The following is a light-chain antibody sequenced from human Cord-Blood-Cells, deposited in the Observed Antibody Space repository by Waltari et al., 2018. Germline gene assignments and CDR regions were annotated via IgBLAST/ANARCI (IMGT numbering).Light chain of an antibody. CDR3: QQRSNWPIT. CDR2: DAY. Sequence: EIVLTQSPATLSLSPGERATLSCRASQSVRSYLAWYQQKPGQAPRLLSYDAYNRATGIPARFSGSGSGTDFTLTISSLEPEDFAVYYCQQRSNWPITFGQGTRLEIK. V-gene: IGKV3-11*01. J-gene: IGKJ5*01. CDR1: QSVRSY.